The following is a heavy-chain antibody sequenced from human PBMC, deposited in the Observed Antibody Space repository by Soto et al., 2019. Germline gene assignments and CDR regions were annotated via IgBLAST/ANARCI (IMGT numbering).Heavy chain of an antibody. CDR3: ASGSGTTGDGFDP. D-gene: IGHD1-7*01. CDR2: IYYSGRT. V-gene: IGHV4-39*01. CDR1: GGSISSSSYY. Sequence: SETLSLTCTVSGGSISSSSYYWGWIRQPPGKGLEWIGSIYYSGRTYYNPSLKSRVTISVDTSKNQFSLKLSSVTDADTAVYYCASGSGTTGDGFDPWGQGNLVTVSS. J-gene: IGHJ5*02.